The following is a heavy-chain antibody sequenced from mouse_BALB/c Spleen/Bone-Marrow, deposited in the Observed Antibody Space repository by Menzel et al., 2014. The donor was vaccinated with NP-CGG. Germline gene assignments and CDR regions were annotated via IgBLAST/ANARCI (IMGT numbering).Heavy chain of an antibody. V-gene: IGHV14-3*02. CDR1: GFNIKDTY. Sequence: EVQLVESGAELVKPGASVKLSCTASGFNIKDTYMHWVKQRPEQGLEWIGRIDPANGNTKYDPKFQGKATMTADTSSNTAYLQLSSLTSEDTAVYYCNRYDWYFDVWGAGTTVTVSS. CDR2: IDPANGNT. D-gene: IGHD2-14*01. CDR3: NRYDWYFDV. J-gene: IGHJ1*01.